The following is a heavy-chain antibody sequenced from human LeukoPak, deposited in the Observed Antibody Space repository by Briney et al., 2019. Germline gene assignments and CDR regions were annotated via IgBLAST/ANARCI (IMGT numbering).Heavy chain of an antibody. D-gene: IGHD2-2*01. J-gene: IGHJ4*02. CDR3: ARGVVPAAMLFDY. CDR2: ISSSSGYV. V-gene: IGHV3-21*01. Sequence: GGSLRLSCAASGFTFSSYSMNWVRQAPGKGLEWVSSISSSSGYVHYADSVKGRFTISRDNAKNSLFLQMNSLRAEDTAVYYCARGVVPAAMLFDYWGQGTLVTVSS. CDR1: GFTFSSYS.